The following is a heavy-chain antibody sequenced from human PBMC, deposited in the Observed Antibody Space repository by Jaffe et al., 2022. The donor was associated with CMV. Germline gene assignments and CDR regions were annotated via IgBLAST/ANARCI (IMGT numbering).Heavy chain of an antibody. CDR1: GGSFTGYY. CDR3: AREGGASGVLSGYYFFDY. CDR2: IHYSGST. V-gene: IGHV4-34*01. Sequence: QVQLQQWGARPLKPSETLSLNCTVSGGSFTGYYWNWIRQPPGKGLEWIGKIHYSGSTMYSPSFKSRVTLSIDTSKNQFSLKLTSVTAADTAVYYCAREGGASGVLSGYYFFDYWGQGPLVTVSS. J-gene: IGHJ4*02. D-gene: IGHD3-3*01.